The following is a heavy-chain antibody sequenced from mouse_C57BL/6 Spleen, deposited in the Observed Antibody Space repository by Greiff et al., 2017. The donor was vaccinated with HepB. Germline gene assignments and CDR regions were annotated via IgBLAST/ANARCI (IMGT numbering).Heavy chain of an antibody. CDR1: GFTFSSYA. J-gene: IGHJ3*01. V-gene: IGHV5-9-1*02. CDR2: ISSGGDYI. Sequence: EVQGVESGEGLVKPGGSLKLSCAASGFTFSSYAMSWVRQTPEKRLEWVAYISSGGDYIYYADTVKGRFTIARDNARNTLYLQMSSLKSEDTAMYYCTRHYDYGGFAYWGQGTLVTVSA. D-gene: IGHD2-4*01. CDR3: TRHYDYGGFAY.